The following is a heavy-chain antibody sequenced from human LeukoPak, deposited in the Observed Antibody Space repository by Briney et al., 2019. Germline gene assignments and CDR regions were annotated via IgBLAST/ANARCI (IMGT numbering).Heavy chain of an antibody. Sequence: ASVKVSCKASGYTFTGYYMHWVRQAPGQGLEWMGWINPNSGGTNYAQKFQGRVTMTRDTSISTAYMELSRLRSDDTAVYYCARAGGYDSLYYYYMDVWGKGTTVTVSS. CDR3: ARAGGYDSLYYYYMDV. CDR1: GYTFTGYY. V-gene: IGHV1-2*02. D-gene: IGHD5-12*01. CDR2: INPNSGGT. J-gene: IGHJ6*03.